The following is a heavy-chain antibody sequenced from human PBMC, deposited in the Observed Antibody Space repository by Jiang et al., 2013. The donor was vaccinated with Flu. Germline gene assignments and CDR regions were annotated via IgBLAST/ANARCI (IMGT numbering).Heavy chain of an antibody. V-gene: IGHV1-69*15. CDR3: ARDAAGYGSSWFTL. Sequence: TISSYAMNWVATGPGQGLEWMGRIMPIFGTENYGQKFQGRVTITADESTSTVYMELSSLRSEDSAIYYCARDAAGYGSSWFTLWGQGTLVSVSS. J-gene: IGHJ5*02. CDR2: IMPIFGTE. CDR1: TISSYA. D-gene: IGHD6-13*01.